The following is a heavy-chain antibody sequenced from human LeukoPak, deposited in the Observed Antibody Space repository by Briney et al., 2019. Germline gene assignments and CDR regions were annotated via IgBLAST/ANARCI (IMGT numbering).Heavy chain of an antibody. CDR3: ARLRSSETYRGAPDY. V-gene: IGHV4-39*07. CDR2: IYYSGGT. J-gene: IGHJ4*02. D-gene: IGHD1-26*01. Sequence: SETLSLTCTVSGGSISSSTYYWGWIRQPPGKGLEWIGTIYYSGGTYYNPSLESRVTISVDTPKNQFSLNLSSVTAADTAIYYCARLRSSETYRGAPDYWGQGTLVTVSS. CDR1: GGSISSSTYY.